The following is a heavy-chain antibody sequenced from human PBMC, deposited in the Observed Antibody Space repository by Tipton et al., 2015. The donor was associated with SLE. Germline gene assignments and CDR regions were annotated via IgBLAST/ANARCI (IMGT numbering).Heavy chain of an antibody. D-gene: IGHD3-16*01. CDR1: GGSFSGYY. CDR2: VNHLGTI. V-gene: IGHV4-34*01. Sequence: TLSLTCDVNGGSFSGYYWGWIRHSPGKGLEWIVEVNHLGTIYYNASLKSRVTISIDTSKSHFSLKLTSVTAADTAVYYCARMEGMITYGGIAGLWGQGTVVTVSS. J-gene: IGHJ4*02. CDR3: ARMEGMITYGGIAGL.